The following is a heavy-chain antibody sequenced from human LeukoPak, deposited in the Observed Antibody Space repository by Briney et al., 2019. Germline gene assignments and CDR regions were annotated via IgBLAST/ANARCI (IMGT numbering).Heavy chain of an antibody. D-gene: IGHD3-22*01. Sequence: SGTLSLTCAVSGSSISSSNWWSWVRQPPEKGLEWIGEISQSGSTNYNPSLKSRVTMSVDKSKNQFSLKLTSVTAADTAVYYCARAGRYYDSTGYYWYFDFWGQGTLVTVSS. CDR3: ARAGRYYDSTGYYWYFDF. CDR2: ISQSGST. J-gene: IGHJ4*02. V-gene: IGHV4-4*02. CDR1: GSSISSSNW.